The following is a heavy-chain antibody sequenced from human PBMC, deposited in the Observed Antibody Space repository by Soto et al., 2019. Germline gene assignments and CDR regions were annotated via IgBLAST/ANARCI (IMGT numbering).Heavy chain of an antibody. CDR1: GYSFTSYW. V-gene: IGHV5-51*01. CDR2: IYPGDSDT. CDR3: ARHRIMITFGGVITDHAFDI. Sequence: GESLKISCKGSGYSFTSYWIGWVRQMPGKGLEWMGIIYPGDSDTRYSPSFQGQVTISADKSISTAYLQWSSLKASDTAMYYCARHRIMITFGGVITDHAFDIWGQGTMVTVSS. D-gene: IGHD3-16*01. J-gene: IGHJ3*02.